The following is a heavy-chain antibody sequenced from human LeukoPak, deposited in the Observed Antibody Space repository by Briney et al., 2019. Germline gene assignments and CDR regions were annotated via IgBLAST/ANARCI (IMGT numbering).Heavy chain of an antibody. J-gene: IGHJ3*02. V-gene: IGHV4-39*07. CDR3: ARGGRSSSGYYYTFNAFDI. D-gene: IGHD3-22*01. Sequence: MPSETLSLTCTVSGGSISSSSYYWGWIRQPPGKGLEWIGSIYYSGSTYYNPSLKSRVTISVDTSKNQFSLKLSSVTAADTAVYYCARGGRSSSGYYYTFNAFDIWGQGTMVTVSS. CDR1: GGSISSSSYY. CDR2: IYYSGST.